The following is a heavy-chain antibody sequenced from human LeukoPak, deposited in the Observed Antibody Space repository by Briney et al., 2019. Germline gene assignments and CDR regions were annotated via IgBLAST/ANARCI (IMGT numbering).Heavy chain of an antibody. J-gene: IGHJ4*02. Sequence: SETMSLTCTVSGGSVNSDNWWSWVRQPPGKGLEWIGEIHHSENTNYSPSLKSRVTLSLDKSRNQFSLKLNSVTAADTAVYYCAKAGVWLPAVWGEGTLVTVSS. CDR2: IHHSENT. CDR3: AKAGVWLPAV. D-gene: IGHD3-9*01. V-gene: IGHV4-4*02. CDR1: GGSVNSDNW.